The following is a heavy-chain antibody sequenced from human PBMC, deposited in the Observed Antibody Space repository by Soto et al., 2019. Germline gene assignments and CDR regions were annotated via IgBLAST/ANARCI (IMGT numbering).Heavy chain of an antibody. J-gene: IGHJ5*02. D-gene: IGHD6-13*01. CDR1: GGSISSSSYY. Sequence: PSETLSLTCTVSGGSISSSSYYWGWIRQPPGKGLEWIGNIYYSGSTYYNPSLKSRVTISVDTSKNQFSLKLSSVTAADTAVYYCARAFNSSSSWYENNWFDPWGQGTLVTVSS. CDR3: ARAFNSSSSWYENNWFDP. V-gene: IGHV4-39*07. CDR2: IYYSGST.